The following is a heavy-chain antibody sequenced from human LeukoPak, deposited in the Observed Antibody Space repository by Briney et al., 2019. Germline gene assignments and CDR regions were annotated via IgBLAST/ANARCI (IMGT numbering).Heavy chain of an antibody. D-gene: IGHD4-17*01. V-gene: IGHV4-61*02. CDR3: ARGNGDYTQYYFDS. CDR2: IYTSGST. J-gene: IGHJ4*02. CDR1: GGSIRRGSYY. Sequence: SETLSLTRTVSGGSIRRGSYYWSWIRQPAGKGLEWIGRIYTSGSTNYNPSLKSRVTISVDMSKNQFSLKMSSVTAADTAVYYCARGNGDYTQYYFDSWGQGTLVTVSS.